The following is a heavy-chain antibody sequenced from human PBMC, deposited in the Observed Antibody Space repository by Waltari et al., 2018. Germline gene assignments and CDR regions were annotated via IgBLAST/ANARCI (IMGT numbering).Heavy chain of an antibody. J-gene: IGHJ4*02. CDR1: GGTFSSYA. CDR3: ARDHSRALAVAGHFDY. V-gene: IGHV1-69*01. CDR2: IIPIFGTA. D-gene: IGHD6-19*01. Sequence: QVQLVQSGAEVKKPGSSVKVSCKAYGGTFSSYAISWVRQAPGQGLEWMGGIIPIFGTANYAQKFQGRVTITADESTSTAYMELSSLRSEDTAVYYCARDHSRALAVAGHFDYWGQGTLVTVSS.